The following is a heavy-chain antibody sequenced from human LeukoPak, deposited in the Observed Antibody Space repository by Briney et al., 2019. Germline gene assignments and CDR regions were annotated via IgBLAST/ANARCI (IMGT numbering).Heavy chain of an antibody. Sequence: GASVKVSCKASGYTFTSYAMHWVRQAPGQRLEWMGWINAGNGDTKYSQKFQGRVTITRDTSASTAYMELSSLRSEDTAVYYCARGTYCSGGSCYTWFDPWGQGTLVTVSS. V-gene: IGHV1-3*01. D-gene: IGHD2-15*01. CDR3: ARGTYCSGGSCYTWFDP. J-gene: IGHJ5*02. CDR1: GYTFTSYA. CDR2: INAGNGDT.